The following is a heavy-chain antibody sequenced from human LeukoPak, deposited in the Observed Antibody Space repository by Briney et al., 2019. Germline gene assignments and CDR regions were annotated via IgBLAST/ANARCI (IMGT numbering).Heavy chain of an antibody. D-gene: IGHD3-3*01. J-gene: IGHJ3*02. CDR1: GFTFDDYA. Sequence: GGSLRLSCAASGFTFDDYAMHWVRQAPGKGLEWVSLVSWDGGGTYYTDSVKGRFNISGDNSKNSLYLQMNSLRAEDTALYYCAKTLHRFFTHDAFDIWGQGTMVTVSS. V-gene: IGHV3-43D*03. CDR2: VSWDGGGT. CDR3: AKTLHRFFTHDAFDI.